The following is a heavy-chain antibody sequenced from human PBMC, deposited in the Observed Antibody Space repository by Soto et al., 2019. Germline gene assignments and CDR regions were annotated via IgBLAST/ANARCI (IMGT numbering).Heavy chain of an antibody. Sequence: GESLKISCKASGYTFTSYGISWVRQAPGQGLEWMGWISAYNGNTNYAQKLQGRVTMTTDTSTSTAYMELRSLRSDDTAVYYCARDQAGAYYYGSRWSAPGGEEPLVTVPS. D-gene: IGHD3-10*01. J-gene: IGHJ5*02. CDR2: ISAYNGNT. CDR3: ARDQAGAYYYGSRWSAP. V-gene: IGHV1-18*01. CDR1: GYTFTSYG.